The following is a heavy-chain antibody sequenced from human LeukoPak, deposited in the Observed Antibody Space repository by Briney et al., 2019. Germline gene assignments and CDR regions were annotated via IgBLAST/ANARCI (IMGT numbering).Heavy chain of an antibody. CDR2: ISDSGGST. J-gene: IGHJ4*02. CDR1: GFTFSSYG. D-gene: IGHD3-22*01. CDR3: AKAWGSSGYYYVLVDY. Sequence: QSGGTLRLSCAASGFTFSSYGMSWVRQAPGKGLEWVSAISDSGGSTYYADSVKGRFTISRDNSKNTLYLQMNSLRAEDTAVYYCAKAWGSSGYYYVLVDYWGQGTLVTVSS. V-gene: IGHV3-23*01.